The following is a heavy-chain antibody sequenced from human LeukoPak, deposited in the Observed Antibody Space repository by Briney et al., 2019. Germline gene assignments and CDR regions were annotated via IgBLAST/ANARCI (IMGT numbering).Heavy chain of an antibody. CDR2: ISSGGSTI. CDR1: GFTFSSYE. D-gene: IGHD3-22*01. CDR3: ARTDSSGYGGFDY. Sequence: GGSLRLSCAASGFTFSSYEMNWVRQAPGKGLEWVSYISSGGSTIYYADSVRGRFTISRDNAKNSLYLQMNSLRVDDTAVYYCARTDSSGYGGFDYWGQGTLVTVSS. J-gene: IGHJ4*02. V-gene: IGHV3-48*03.